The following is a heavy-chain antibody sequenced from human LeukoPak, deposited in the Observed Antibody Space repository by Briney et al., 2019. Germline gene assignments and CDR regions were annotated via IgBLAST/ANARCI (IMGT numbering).Heavy chain of an antibody. CDR2: IYYSGST. Sequence: TSETLSLTCTVSGGSISSSSYYWGWIRQPPGKGLEWIGSIYYSGSTYYNPSLKSRVTISVDTSKNQFSLKLSSVTAADTAVYYCARAYQLLHNDPWGQGTLVTVSS. J-gene: IGHJ5*02. CDR1: GGSISSSSYY. D-gene: IGHD2-2*01. V-gene: IGHV4-39*07. CDR3: ARAYQLLHNDP.